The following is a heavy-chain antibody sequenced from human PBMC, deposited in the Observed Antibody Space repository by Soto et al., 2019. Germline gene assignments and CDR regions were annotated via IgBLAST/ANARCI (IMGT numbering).Heavy chain of an antibody. D-gene: IGHD2-2*01. J-gene: IGHJ6*02. CDR1: GYSISSGYY. CDR2: IYHSGST. Sequence: SETLSLTCTVSGYSISSGYYWCWIRQPPGKGLEWIGSIYHSGSTYYNPSLKSRVTISVDTSKNQFSLKLSSVTAADTAVYYCARDHIVVVPAAHYYYGMDVWGQGTTVTVSS. CDR3: ARDHIVVVPAAHYYYGMDV. V-gene: IGHV4-38-2*02.